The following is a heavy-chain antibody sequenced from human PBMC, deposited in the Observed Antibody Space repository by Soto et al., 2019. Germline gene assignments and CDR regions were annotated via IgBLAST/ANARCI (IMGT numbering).Heavy chain of an antibody. J-gene: IGHJ4*02. Sequence: GALRLSCAASGFTFSSYAMSWVRQAPGKGLEWVSAISGSGGSTYYANSVKGRFTISRDNSKNTLYLQMNSLRTEDTAVYYCARTLCFDRYDYWGQGTLVTVSS. CDR2: ISGSGGST. CDR1: GFTFSSYA. CDR3: ARTLCFDRYDY. D-gene: IGHD3-9*01. V-gene: IGHV3-23*01.